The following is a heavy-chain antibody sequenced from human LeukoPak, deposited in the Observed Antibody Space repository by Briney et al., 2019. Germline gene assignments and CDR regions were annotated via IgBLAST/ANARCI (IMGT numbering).Heavy chain of an antibody. V-gene: IGHV4-59*01. J-gene: IGHJ4*02. Sequence: PSETLSLTCTVSGGSISSYYWTWIRQTPGKGLEWIGHIYYSGSTKYNPSLKSRVTISEDTSKNQFFLKLNSVTAADTAVYYCARGESLWDEYYFDFWGQGTLVTVSS. CDR3: ARGESLWDEYYFDF. CDR2: IYYSGST. CDR1: GGSISSYY. D-gene: IGHD3-3*01.